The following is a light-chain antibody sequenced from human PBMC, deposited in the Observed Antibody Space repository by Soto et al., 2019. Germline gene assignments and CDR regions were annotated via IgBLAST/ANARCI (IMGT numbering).Light chain of an antibody. CDR2: GAS. CDR3: QQYGSSPAT. J-gene: IGKJ1*01. Sequence: EIVMTPSPATLSVSPGERATLSCRASQSVSSNLAWYQQKPGQAPRLLIFGASSRATGVPARFSGSGSGTEFTLTINSLQPEDFAVYYCQQYGSSPATFGQGTKVDIK. CDR1: QSVSSN. V-gene: IGKV3-15*01.